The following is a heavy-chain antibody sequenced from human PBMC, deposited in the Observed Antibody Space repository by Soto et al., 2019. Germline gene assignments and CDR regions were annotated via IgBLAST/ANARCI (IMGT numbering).Heavy chain of an antibody. CDR1: GFTFSDFA. V-gene: IGHV3-30*03. CDR2: VSYDEPKK. CDR3: ARDPPNGPGDSCYPSD. J-gene: IGHJ3*01. Sequence: QVQLVESGGGVVQPGRSLRLSCTASGFTFSDFAMHWVRQPPGKGLEWVAVVSYDEPKKDYLDSVKGRFTISRDNSRNKLYLQMNSLRAEDSATYYCARDPPNGPGDSCYPSDWGQGTMVTVSS. D-gene: IGHD2-15*01.